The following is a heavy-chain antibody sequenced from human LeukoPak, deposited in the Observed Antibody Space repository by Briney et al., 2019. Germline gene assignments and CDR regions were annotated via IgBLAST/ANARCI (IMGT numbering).Heavy chain of an antibody. CDR3: ARGFGDYGDYGSAIDY. D-gene: IGHD4-17*01. CDR1: GFTFSSYA. J-gene: IGHJ4*02. CDR2: ISYDGSNK. Sequence: PGGSLRLSCAASGFTFSSYAMHWVRQAPGKGLEWVAVISYDGSNKYYADSVKGRFTISRDNSKNTLYLQMNSLRAEDTAVYYCARGFGDYGDYGSAIDYWGQGTLVTVSS. V-gene: IGHV3-30-3*01.